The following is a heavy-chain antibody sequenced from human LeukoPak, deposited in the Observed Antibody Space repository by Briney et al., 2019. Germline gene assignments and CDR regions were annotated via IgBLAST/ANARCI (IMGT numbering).Heavy chain of an antibody. J-gene: IGHJ3*02. Sequence: GGSLRLSCVASGFTFSNYVMSWVRQAPGKGLEWVSVISGSGSFAYYADSVKGRFTISRDNSKYTMYLQMNGLRAKDTAVYYCAKCYSNNWSDAFDIWGQGTMVTVSS. V-gene: IGHV3-23*01. D-gene: IGHD6-13*01. CDR1: GFTFSNYV. CDR2: ISGSGSFA. CDR3: AKCYSNNWSDAFDI.